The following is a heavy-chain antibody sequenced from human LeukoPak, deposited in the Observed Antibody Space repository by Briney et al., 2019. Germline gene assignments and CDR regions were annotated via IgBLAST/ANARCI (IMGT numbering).Heavy chain of an antibody. CDR2: ISSSSSTI. J-gene: IGHJ6*04. V-gene: IGHV3-48*04. CDR1: GFTFSSYS. D-gene: IGHD2-2*01. Sequence: GGSLRLSCAATGFTFSSYSMNWVRQSPGKGLAWVSYISSSSSTIYYADSVKGRFTISRDNAKNSLYLQMNSLRAEDTAVYYCARMSRSSTTPYYMDVWGKGTTVTVSS. CDR3: ARMSRSSTTPYYMDV.